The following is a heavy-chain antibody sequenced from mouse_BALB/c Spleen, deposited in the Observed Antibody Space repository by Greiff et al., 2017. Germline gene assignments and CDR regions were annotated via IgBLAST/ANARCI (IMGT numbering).Heavy chain of an antibody. V-gene: IGHV3-2*02. Sequence: DVKLVESGPGLVKPSQSLSLTCTVTGYSITSDYAWNWIRQFPGNKLEWMGYISYSGSTSYNPSLKSRISITRDTSKNQFFLQLNSVTTEDTATYYCAKGRYYFDYWGQGTTLTVSS. J-gene: IGHJ2*01. CDR3: AKGRYYFDY. CDR1: GYSITSDYA. CDR2: ISYSGST.